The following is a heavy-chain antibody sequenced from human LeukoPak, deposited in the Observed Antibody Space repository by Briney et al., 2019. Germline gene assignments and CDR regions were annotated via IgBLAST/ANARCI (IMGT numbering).Heavy chain of an antibody. D-gene: IGHD3-9*01. CDR3: AKDMRFDWTPYYFDY. CDR1: GFTFSSYA. J-gene: IGHJ4*02. CDR2: ISGSGGST. Sequence: GGSLRLSCAASGFTFSSYAMSWVRQAPGKGLEWVSAISGSGGSTYYADSVKGRFTISRDNSKNTLYLQMNSLRAEDTAVYYCAKDMRFDWTPYYFDYWGQGTLVTVSS. V-gene: IGHV3-23*01.